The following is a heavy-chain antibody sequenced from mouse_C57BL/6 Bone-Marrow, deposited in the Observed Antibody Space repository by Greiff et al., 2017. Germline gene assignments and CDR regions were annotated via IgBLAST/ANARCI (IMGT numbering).Heavy chain of an antibody. D-gene: IGHD2-2*01. J-gene: IGHJ2*01. CDR1: GFSLTSYG. CDR3: ASIYGLRPYFDY. CDR2: IWSGGST. V-gene: IGHV2-2*01. Sequence: VKLVESGPGLVQPSQRLSITCTVSGFSLTSYGVHWVRQSPGKGLEWLGVIWSGGSTDYNAAFISRLSISKDNSKSQVFFKMNSLQADDTAIYYCASIYGLRPYFDYWGQGTTLTVSS.